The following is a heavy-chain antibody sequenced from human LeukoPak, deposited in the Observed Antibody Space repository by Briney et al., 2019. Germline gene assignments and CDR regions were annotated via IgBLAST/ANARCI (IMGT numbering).Heavy chain of an antibody. D-gene: IGHD6-13*01. CDR2: ISYDGGNK. J-gene: IGHJ4*02. CDR3: AKVGIAAAGLQGY. Sequence: GGSLRLSCTASGFNFSGHAMHWVRQTPGKGLEWVAVISYDGGNKYYADSVKGRFTISRDNSKNTLYLQMNSLRAEDTAVYYCAKVGIAAAGLQGYWGQGTLVTVSS. CDR1: GFNFSGHA. V-gene: IGHV3-30*18.